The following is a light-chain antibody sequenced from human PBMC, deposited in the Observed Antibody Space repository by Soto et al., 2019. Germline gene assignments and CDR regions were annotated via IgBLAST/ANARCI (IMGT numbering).Light chain of an antibody. V-gene: IGKV1-12*01. CDR3: QQANSSPLT. J-gene: IGKJ4*01. CDR2: ATS. Sequence: DIQMTQSPSFVSASVGDRVTITCRASQDISSWLVWYQQKPGKAPKLLIHATSGLQSGVPSRFSGSGSGTDFTLTISNLQYEHFATDYCQQANSSPLTFGGGTKVDSK. CDR1: QDISSW.